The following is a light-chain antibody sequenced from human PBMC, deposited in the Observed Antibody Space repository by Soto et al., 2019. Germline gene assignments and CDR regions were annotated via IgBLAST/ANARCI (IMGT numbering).Light chain of an antibody. V-gene: IGKV3-11*01. CDR2: QTS. J-gene: IGKJ1*01. CDR3: HQSESWPRT. Sequence: EIVLTQSPATLSSFPGDRVTLSCRASQYINTRLAWYQHRPGQSPRLLIYQTSLRAAGIPASFSASGSGTALTLTTSGLRPEDFALYYSHQSESWPRTLGQGTKVDI. CDR1: QYINTR.